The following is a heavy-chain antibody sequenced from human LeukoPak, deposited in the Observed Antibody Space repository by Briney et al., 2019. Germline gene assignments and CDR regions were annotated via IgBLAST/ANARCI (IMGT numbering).Heavy chain of an antibody. CDR1: GFTFSSYG. Sequence: GGSLRLSCAASGFTFSSYGMHWVRQAPGKGLEWVAFIRYDGSDKYYADSVKGRFTISRDYSKNSLYLQMNSLRAEDTALYYCARETYYYGSGSYSTNWGQGTLVTVSS. CDR2: IRYDGSDK. CDR3: ARETYYYGSGSYSTN. V-gene: IGHV3-30*02. D-gene: IGHD3-10*01. J-gene: IGHJ4*02.